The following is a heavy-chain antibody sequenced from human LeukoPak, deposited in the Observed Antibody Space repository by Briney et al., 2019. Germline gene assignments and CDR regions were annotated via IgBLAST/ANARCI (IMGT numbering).Heavy chain of an antibody. CDR1: GFTFSGYA. V-gene: IGHV3-23*01. Sequence: GGSLRLSCAASGFTFSGYAMSWVRQAPGKGLDWVSGISGSGGSTYYADSVKGRFTISRDNSKNTLCLQMNSLRAEDTAVYYCASYSSTLDVWGQGTTVTVSS. CDR3: ASYSSTLDV. D-gene: IGHD6-13*01. CDR2: ISGSGGST. J-gene: IGHJ6*02.